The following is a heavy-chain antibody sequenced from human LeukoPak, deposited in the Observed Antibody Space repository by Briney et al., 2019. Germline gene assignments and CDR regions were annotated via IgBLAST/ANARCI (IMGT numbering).Heavy chain of an antibody. CDR1: GFTFSTFW. J-gene: IGHJ4*02. V-gene: IGHV3-74*01. CDR2: INPDGSYT. D-gene: IGHD1-26*01. CDR3: VKDLRGARDY. Sequence: GGSLRLSCAASGFTFSTFWMHWVRQAPGKGLVWVSRINPDGSYTDYADSVKGRFTISRDNTKNTLYLQMNSLRADDTSLYFCVKDLRGARDYWGQGTLVTVSS.